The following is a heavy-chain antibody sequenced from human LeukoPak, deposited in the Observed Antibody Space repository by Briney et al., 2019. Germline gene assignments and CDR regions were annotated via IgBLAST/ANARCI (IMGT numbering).Heavy chain of an antibody. V-gene: IGHV4-59*08. J-gene: IGHJ1*01. Sequence: NPSETLSLTCTVSGGSISSYYWSWIRQPPGKGLEWIGYIYYSGYTNYNPSLKSRVTMSVDTSKNQFSLKLTSVTAADTAVYYCATLRYCSGGSCFPKYFQHWGQGTLVTVSS. CDR2: IYYSGYT. D-gene: IGHD2-15*01. CDR1: GGSISSYY. CDR3: ATLRYCSGGSCFPKYFQH.